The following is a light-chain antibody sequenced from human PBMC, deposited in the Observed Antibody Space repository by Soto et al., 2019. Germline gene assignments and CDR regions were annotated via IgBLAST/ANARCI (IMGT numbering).Light chain of an antibody. CDR1: QGIRND. J-gene: IGKJ5*01. CDR3: HSRA. V-gene: IGKV1-17*01. Sequence: DIQMTHSPSTLSASVGDRVTITCRASQGIRNDLGWYQQKPGKAPKRLIYAASSLQSGVPSRFSGSGSETEFTLTISRLQPDDFATYFCHSRAFGQGTRLEIK. CDR2: AAS.